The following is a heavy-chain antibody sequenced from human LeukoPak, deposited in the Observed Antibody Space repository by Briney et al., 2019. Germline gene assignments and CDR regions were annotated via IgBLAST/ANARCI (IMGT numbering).Heavy chain of an antibody. CDR1: GFTFTSYS. CDR2: ISGNGGDT. J-gene: IGHJ4*02. Sequence: GGSLRLSCAASGFTFTSYSMSWVRQAPGKGLEWVSVISGNGGDTFYADSVKGRFTISRDNYKNTLYLQMNSLRVEDTAVYYCAKGRTLVGGSTRSYDYWGQGTLVTVSS. CDR3: AKGRTLVGGSTRSYDY. D-gene: IGHD1-26*01. V-gene: IGHV3-23*01.